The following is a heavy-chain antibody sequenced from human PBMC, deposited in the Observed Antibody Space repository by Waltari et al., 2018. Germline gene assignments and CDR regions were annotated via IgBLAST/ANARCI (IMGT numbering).Heavy chain of an antibody. V-gene: IGHV4-4*02. J-gene: IGHJ4*02. D-gene: IGHD3-10*01. CDR2: IYHSVST. CDR1: GGSSSSSNW. CDR3: ALDKDGSGSTDY. Sequence: QVQLQESGPGLVKPSGTLSLTCAVSGGSSSSSNWWSWVRQPTGKGLDWIWEIYHSVSTNYNPSLTIRVTISVDKSKNHFSLKLSSVTAADTAVYYCALDKDGSGSTDYLGQGTLVTVSS.